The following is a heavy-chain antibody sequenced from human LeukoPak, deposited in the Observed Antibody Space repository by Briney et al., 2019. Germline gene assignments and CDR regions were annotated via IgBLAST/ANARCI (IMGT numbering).Heavy chain of an antibody. V-gene: IGHV1-18*01. D-gene: IGHD3-10*01. CDR2: ISAYNGNT. CDR1: GYTFTSYG. CDR3: ARDHYGSGSYYKPRYYYYGMDV. Sequence: GASVKVSCKASGYTFTSYGISWVRQAPGQGLEWMGWISAYNGNTNYAQKLQGRVTMTTDTSTSTAYMELRSLRSDDTAVYYCARDHYGSGSYYKPRYYYYGMDVWGQGTTVTVSS. J-gene: IGHJ6*02.